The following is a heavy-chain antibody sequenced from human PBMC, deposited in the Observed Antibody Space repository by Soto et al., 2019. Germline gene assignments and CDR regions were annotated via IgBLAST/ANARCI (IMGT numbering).Heavy chain of an antibody. V-gene: IGHV4-31*03. CDR3: ARKDSGYADYMDV. CDR2: IYYIGGT. J-gene: IGHJ6*03. CDR1: GGSISRGGYY. Sequence: QVQLQESGPGLVKPSQTLSLTCTVSGGSISRGGYYWSWIRQHPGKGLEWIGYIYYIGGTYYNPSLKRRVTISVDTSENQFSLRLSSVTAADTAVYYCARKDSGYADYMDVWGKGTTVTVSS. D-gene: IGHD5-12*01.